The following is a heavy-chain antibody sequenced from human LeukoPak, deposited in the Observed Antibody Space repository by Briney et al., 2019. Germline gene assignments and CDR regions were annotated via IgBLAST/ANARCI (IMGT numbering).Heavy chain of an antibody. J-gene: IGHJ4*02. V-gene: IGHV3-23*01. CDR1: GFAFSNSA. Sequence: GGSLSLSCAASGFAFSNSAIGWVRHAPGKGLEWGSFISDSGGITFHTASVKGRCTIYRDNSKNTLFLHMNSLTAEDTAVYFCALRGYGDYSPFDYWGQGTLVTVSS. D-gene: IGHD4-17*01. CDR3: ALRGYGDYSPFDY. CDR2: ISDSGGIT.